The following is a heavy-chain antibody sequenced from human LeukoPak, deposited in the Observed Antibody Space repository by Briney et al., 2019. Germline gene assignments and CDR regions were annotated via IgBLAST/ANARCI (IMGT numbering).Heavy chain of an antibody. CDR1: GGSISSGSYY. J-gene: IGHJ4*02. Sequence: SETLSLTCTVSGGSISSGSYYWSWIRQPAGEGLEWIGRIYTSGSTNYNPSLKSRVTMSVDTSKNQFSLKLSSVTAADTAVYYCARDPGTETFDYWGQGTLVTVSS. CDR3: ARDPGTETFDY. D-gene: IGHD3-10*01. V-gene: IGHV4-61*02. CDR2: IYTSGST.